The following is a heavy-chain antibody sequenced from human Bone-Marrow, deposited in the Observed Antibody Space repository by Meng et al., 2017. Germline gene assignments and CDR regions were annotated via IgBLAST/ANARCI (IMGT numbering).Heavy chain of an antibody. J-gene: IGHJ4*02. Sequence: QVRRQQWGAGLLKPSEALSLTCVVSGGSFSDYYWGWIRQPPGKGLEWIGEINHSGSTNYNPSLESRATISVDTSQNNLSLKLSSVTAADSAVYYCARGPTTMAHDFDYWGQGTLVTASS. CDR3: ARGPTTMAHDFDY. V-gene: IGHV4-34*01. CDR1: GGSFSDYY. CDR2: INHSGST. D-gene: IGHD4-11*01.